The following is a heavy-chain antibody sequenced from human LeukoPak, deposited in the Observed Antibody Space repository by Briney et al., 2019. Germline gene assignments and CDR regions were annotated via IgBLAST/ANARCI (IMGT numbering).Heavy chain of an antibody. V-gene: IGHV4-61*08. CDR3: ARGTTYCGGERGCFDY. D-gene: IGHD2-21*01. J-gene: IGHJ4*02. CDR1: GGSVSSGDFY. Sequence: SETLSHTCTVSGGSVSSGDFYWSWIRQPPGKGLEWIGYIYYSGSTNYSPSLKSRVTISVDTSKNQFSLMLSSMTAADTAVYYCARGTTYCGGERGCFDYWGQGTLVTVSS. CDR2: IYYSGST.